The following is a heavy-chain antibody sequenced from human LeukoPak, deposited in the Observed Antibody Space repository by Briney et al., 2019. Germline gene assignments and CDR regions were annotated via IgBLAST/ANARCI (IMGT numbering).Heavy chain of an antibody. V-gene: IGHV3-30*18. D-gene: IGHD3-10*01. CDR3: AKDRPSGRDMVRGAMGLDAFDI. CDR1: GFTFSSYG. J-gene: IGHJ3*02. Sequence: GRSLRLSCAASGFTFSSYGIHWVRQAPGKGLEWVAVISYDGSNKYYADSVKGRFTISRDNSKNTLYLQMNSLRAEDTAVYYCAKDRPSGRDMVRGAMGLDAFDIWGQGTMVTVSS. CDR2: ISYDGSNK.